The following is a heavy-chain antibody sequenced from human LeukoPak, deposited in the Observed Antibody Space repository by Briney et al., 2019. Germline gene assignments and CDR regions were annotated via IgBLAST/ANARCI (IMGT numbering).Heavy chain of an antibody. D-gene: IGHD6-19*01. Sequence: PSETLSLTCAVYGGSFSGYYWSWIRQPPGMGLEWIGEINHSGSTNYNPSLKSRVTISVDTSKNQFSLKLSSVTAADTAVYYCARLRGQWLVAGFFDYWGQGTLVTVSS. J-gene: IGHJ4*02. V-gene: IGHV4-34*01. CDR2: INHSGST. CDR3: ARLRGQWLVAGFFDY. CDR1: GGSFSGYY.